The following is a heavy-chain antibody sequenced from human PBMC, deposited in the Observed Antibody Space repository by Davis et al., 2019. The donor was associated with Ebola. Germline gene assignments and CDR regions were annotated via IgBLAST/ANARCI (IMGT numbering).Heavy chain of an antibody. Sequence: GESLKISWTASGFAFDDYAMNWVRQAPGKGLEWVSSISSTGVYIYYADSLKGRFTVSRDNTKNSLYLQMNSLRAEDTAVYYCARLTTSGWLDPWGQGTLVTVSS. D-gene: IGHD3-22*01. CDR3: ARLTTSGWLDP. CDR1: GFAFDDYA. V-gene: IGHV3-21*01. J-gene: IGHJ5*02. CDR2: ISSTGVYI.